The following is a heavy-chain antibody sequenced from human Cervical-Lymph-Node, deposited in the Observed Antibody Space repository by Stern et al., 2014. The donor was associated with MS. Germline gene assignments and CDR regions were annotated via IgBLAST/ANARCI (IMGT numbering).Heavy chain of an antibody. V-gene: IGHV1-69*01. Sequence: QVQLVQSGAEVKKPGSSVKVSCQASGGTLISYPISWVRQDHGQGVEWLGGIMPILGTSNYAHKFQGRVTITADESTTTIYMELRSLKSEDTAVYYCARHLGSHESGWFDPWGQGTLVTVSS. D-gene: IGHD1-26*01. J-gene: IGHJ5*02. CDR2: IMPILGTS. CDR1: GGTLISYP. CDR3: ARHLGSHESGWFDP.